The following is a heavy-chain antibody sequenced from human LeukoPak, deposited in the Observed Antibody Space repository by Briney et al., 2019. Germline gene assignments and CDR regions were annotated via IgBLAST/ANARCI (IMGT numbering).Heavy chain of an antibody. CDR2: IGGSSSSI. Sequence: GGSLRLSCAASEFTFSTYSMNWVRQAPGKGLEWVSSIGGSSSSIYYADSVGGRFTISRDNAKNSLFLQMNSLRGEDTAVYYCAREKSEAFDYWGQGTLVTVSS. CDR1: EFTFSTYS. V-gene: IGHV3-21*01. CDR3: AREKSEAFDY. J-gene: IGHJ4*02.